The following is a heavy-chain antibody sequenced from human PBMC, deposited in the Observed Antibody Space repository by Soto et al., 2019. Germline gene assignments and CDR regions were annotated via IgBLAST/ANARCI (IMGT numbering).Heavy chain of an antibody. CDR2: ISSSSSTI. J-gene: IGHJ6*03. D-gene: IGHD2-15*01. Sequence: GGSLRLSCAASGFTFSSYSMNWVRQAPGKGLEWVSYISSSSSTIYYADSVKGRFTISRDNAKNSLYLQMNSLRAEDTAVYYCARGGYCSGGSCYGGGYYYYYMDVWGKGTTVTVSS. V-gene: IGHV3-48*01. CDR1: GFTFSSYS. CDR3: ARGGYCSGGSCYGGGYYYYYMDV.